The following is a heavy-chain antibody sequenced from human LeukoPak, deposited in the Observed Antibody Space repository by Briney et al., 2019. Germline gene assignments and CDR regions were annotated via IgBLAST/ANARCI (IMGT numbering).Heavy chain of an antibody. CDR1: EFTFSSHG. Sequence: PGGSLRLSCAASEFTFSSHGMTWVRQAPGKGLEWVSAISGSGGSTYYADSVKGRFTISRDNSKNTLYLQMSSLRAEDTAAYYCAKDVLWFGELEGGSWFDPWGQGTLVTVSS. D-gene: IGHD3-10*01. CDR2: ISGSGGST. CDR3: AKDVLWFGELEGGSWFDP. V-gene: IGHV3-23*01. J-gene: IGHJ5*02.